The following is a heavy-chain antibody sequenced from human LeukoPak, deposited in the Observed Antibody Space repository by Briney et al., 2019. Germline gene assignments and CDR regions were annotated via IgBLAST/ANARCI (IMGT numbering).Heavy chain of an antibody. J-gene: IGHJ4*02. V-gene: IGHV3-30*18. D-gene: IGHD5-24*01. CDR2: ISYDGSNK. CDR1: GFTVSSNY. Sequence: GGSLRLSCAASGFTVSSNYMSWVRQAPGKGLEWVAVISYDGSNKYYADSVKGRFTISRDNSKNTLYLQMNSLRAEDTAVYYCAKDRTRWLQTWLFDYWGQGTLVTVSS. CDR3: AKDRTRWLQTWLFDY.